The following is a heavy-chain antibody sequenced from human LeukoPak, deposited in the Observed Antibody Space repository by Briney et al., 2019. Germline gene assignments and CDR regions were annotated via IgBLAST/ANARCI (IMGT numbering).Heavy chain of an antibody. D-gene: IGHD6-13*01. CDR3: AREGSPGTYDY. Sequence: GGSLSLSCAVSGFTVSTYTMHWVRQAPGMGLESVSAIGSDGDTTYYANYVKGRFTISRDNSENTLYLQMDSLRAEDMAVYYCAREGSPGTYDYWGQGTLVTVSS. J-gene: IGHJ4*02. CDR1: GFTVSTYT. CDR2: IGSDGDTT. V-gene: IGHV3-64*01.